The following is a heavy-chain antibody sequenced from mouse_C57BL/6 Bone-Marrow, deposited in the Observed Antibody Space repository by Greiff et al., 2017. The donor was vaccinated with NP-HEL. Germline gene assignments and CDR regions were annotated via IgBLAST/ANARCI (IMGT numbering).Heavy chain of an antibody. CDR1: GYTFTSYG. CDR2: IYPRSGNT. CDR3: ARIYYDYDDYFDY. Sequence: VQLQQSGAELARPGASVKLSCKASGYTFTSYGISWVKQRTGQGLEWIGEIYPRSGNTYYNEKFKGKATLTADKSSSTAYMELRSLTSEDSAVYFCARIYYDYDDYFDYWGQGTTRTVSS. D-gene: IGHD2-4*01. J-gene: IGHJ2*01. V-gene: IGHV1-81*01.